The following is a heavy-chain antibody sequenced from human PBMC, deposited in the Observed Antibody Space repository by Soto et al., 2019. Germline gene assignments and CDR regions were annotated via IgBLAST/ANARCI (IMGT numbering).Heavy chain of an antibody. CDR3: AKWYIVATNYYYYMDA. CDR2: ISGSGGST. Sequence: GGSLRLSCAASGFTFSSYAMSWVRQAPGKGLEWVSAISGSGGSTYYADSVKGRFTISRDNSKNTLYLQMNSLRAEDTAVYYCAKWYIVATNYYYYMDAWGKGTTVTVSS. V-gene: IGHV3-23*01. D-gene: IGHD5-12*01. CDR1: GFTFSSYA. J-gene: IGHJ6*03.